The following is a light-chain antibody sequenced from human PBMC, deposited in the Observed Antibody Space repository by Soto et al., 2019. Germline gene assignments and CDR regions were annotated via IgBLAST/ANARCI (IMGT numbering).Light chain of an antibody. Sequence: EIAMTQSPATLSVSPGERATLSCWASQSVSSNLAWYQQKPGQAPRLLIYDVSTRATGIPTRFTGSGSGTDFTLTINRLEPEDLALYYCQQRNTWPPITGGQGTRLEIK. CDR2: DVS. CDR1: QSVSSN. CDR3: QQRNTWPPIT. J-gene: IGKJ5*01. V-gene: IGKV3D-15*01.